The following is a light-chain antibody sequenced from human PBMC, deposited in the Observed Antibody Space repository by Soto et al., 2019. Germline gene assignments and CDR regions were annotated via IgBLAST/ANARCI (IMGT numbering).Light chain of an antibody. V-gene: IGKV3-20*01. J-gene: IGKJ1*01. CDR3: QQYGTSPRT. CDR1: QSISSSH. CDR2: GAS. Sequence: EIVLTQSPGTLSLSQGERATLSCRASQSISSSHLAWYQQKPGQAPRLIIYGASNRATGIPDRFSGSGSGTDFTLTISRLEPEDFAVYYCQQYGTSPRTFGQGTKVEIK.